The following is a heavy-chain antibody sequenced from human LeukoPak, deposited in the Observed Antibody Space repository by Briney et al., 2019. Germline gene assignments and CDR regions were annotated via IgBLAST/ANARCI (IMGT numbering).Heavy chain of an antibody. Sequence: TLSLTCTVSCGSISSGGYYWSWIRHHPGKGLEWIGYIYYSGSTYYNPSLKSGVTISVDTSKNQFSLKLSSVTAADTAVYYCARGLTGDYGAWDYFDYWGQGTLVTVSS. CDR1: CGSISSGGYY. CDR2: IYYSGST. D-gene: IGHD4-17*01. CDR3: ARGLTGDYGAWDYFDY. J-gene: IGHJ4*02. V-gene: IGHV4-31*03.